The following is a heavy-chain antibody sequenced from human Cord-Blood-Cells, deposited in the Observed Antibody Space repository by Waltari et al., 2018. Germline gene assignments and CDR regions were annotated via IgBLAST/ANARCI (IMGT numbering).Heavy chain of an antibody. J-gene: IGHJ4*02. CDR2: IIPIFGTA. CDR1: GGTFSSYA. V-gene: IGHV1-69*01. D-gene: IGHD2-2*01. Sequence: QVQLVQSGAAVKKPGSSVKVSCKASGGTFSSYAISWVRQAPGTGLEWMGAIIPIFGTANYAQKFQGRVTITADESTSTAYMELSSLRSEDTAVYYCAARLGYCSSTSYHNPSFDYWGQGTLVTVSS. CDR3: AARLGYCSSTSYHNPSFDY.